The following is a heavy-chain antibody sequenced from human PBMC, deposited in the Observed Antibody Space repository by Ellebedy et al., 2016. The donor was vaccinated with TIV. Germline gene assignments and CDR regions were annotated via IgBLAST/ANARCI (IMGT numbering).Heavy chain of an antibody. CDR1: GFTFSSYA. Sequence: GESLKISXAASGFTFSSYAMSWVRQAPGKGLEWVSAISGSGGSTYYADSVKGRFTISRDNSKNTLYLQMNSLRAEDTAVYYCAKDAHALFGDEEVSNAFDIWGQGTMVTVSS. D-gene: IGHD3-10*01. V-gene: IGHV3-23*01. J-gene: IGHJ3*02. CDR2: ISGSGGST. CDR3: AKDAHALFGDEEVSNAFDI.